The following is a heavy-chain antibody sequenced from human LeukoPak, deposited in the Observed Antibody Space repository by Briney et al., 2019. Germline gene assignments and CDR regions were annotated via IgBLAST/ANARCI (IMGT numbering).Heavy chain of an antibody. CDR3: ARDPVRGVIDYFDY. D-gene: IGHD3-10*01. J-gene: IGHJ4*02. Sequence: GGSLRLSCAASGFTFSSYGMHWVRQAPGKGLEWVAVISYDGSKKYYADSVKGRFTISRDNSENTLYLQMNTLRAEDTAVYYCARDPVRGVIDYFDYWGQGSLVTVSS. V-gene: IGHV3-30*19. CDR2: ISYDGSKK. CDR1: GFTFSSYG.